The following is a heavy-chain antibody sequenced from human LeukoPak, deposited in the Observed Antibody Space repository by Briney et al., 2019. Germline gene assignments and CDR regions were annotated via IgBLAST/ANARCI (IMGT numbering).Heavy chain of an antibody. Sequence: GGSLRLSCAASGFTFSSYGMHWVRQAPGKGLEWVAVISYDGSNKYYADSVKGRFTISRDNSKNTLYLQMNSLRAEDTAVYYCAKGIRVRGWLQGYYYYYYMDVWGKGTTVTVSS. CDR2: ISYDGSNK. CDR1: GFTFSSYG. D-gene: IGHD5-24*01. CDR3: AKGIRVRGWLQGYYYYYYMDV. J-gene: IGHJ6*03. V-gene: IGHV3-30*18.